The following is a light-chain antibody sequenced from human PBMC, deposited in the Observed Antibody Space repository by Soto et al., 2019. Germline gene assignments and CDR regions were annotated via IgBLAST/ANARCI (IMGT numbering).Light chain of an antibody. J-gene: IGKJ3*01. Sequence: EIVLTQSPATLSLTPGERATLSCRASQSVSSYLAWYQQKPGQAPRLLISDASNRATGIPARFSGSGSGTDFTLTISSLEPEDFAVYYCQQRSNWPRITFGPGTKVDIK. CDR3: QQRSNWPRIT. CDR1: QSVSSY. CDR2: DAS. V-gene: IGKV3-11*01.